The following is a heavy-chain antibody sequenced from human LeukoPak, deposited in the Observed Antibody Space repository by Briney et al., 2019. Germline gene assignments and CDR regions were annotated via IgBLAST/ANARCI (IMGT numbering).Heavy chain of an antibody. CDR1: GYTFTSFG. CDR3: ARDSPRSADF. J-gene: IGHJ4*02. V-gene: IGHV1-18*01. CDR2: ISTYNGNT. Sequence: GASVKVSCKASGYTFTSFGMSWVRQAPGQGLEWMGWISTYNGNTHYAQKLQGRVTMTTDTSTNTAYMELRSLRSDDTAIYYCARDSPRSADFWGQGTLVTVSS.